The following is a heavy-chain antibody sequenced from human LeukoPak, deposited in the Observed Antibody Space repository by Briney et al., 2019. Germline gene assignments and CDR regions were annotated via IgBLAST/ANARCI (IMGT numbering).Heavy chain of an antibody. D-gene: IGHD3-3*01. Sequence: GGSRRLSCAASGFTLSSYAMHWVGQAPGKGLEWVAVISYDGSNKYYADSVKGRFTISRDNSKNTLYLQMNSLRAEDTAVYYCAKVYPLEWFFDYWGQGTLVTVSS. CDR1: GFTLSSYA. CDR2: ISYDGSNK. CDR3: AKVYPLEWFFDY. V-gene: IGHV3-30-3*01. J-gene: IGHJ4*02.